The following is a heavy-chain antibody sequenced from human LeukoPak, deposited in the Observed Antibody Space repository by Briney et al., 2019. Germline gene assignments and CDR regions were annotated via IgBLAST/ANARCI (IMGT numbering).Heavy chain of an antibody. CDR2: IYYSGST. Sequence: SETLSLTCTVSGGSISSGDYYWSWIRQPPGKGLEWIGYIYYSGSTYYNPSLKSRVTISVDTSKNQFSLKLSSVTAADTAVYYCARGPSRRVVYANGDYWGQGTLATVSS. CDR3: ARGPSRRVVYANGDY. J-gene: IGHJ4*02. D-gene: IGHD2-8*02. CDR1: GGSISSGDYY. V-gene: IGHV4-30-4*08.